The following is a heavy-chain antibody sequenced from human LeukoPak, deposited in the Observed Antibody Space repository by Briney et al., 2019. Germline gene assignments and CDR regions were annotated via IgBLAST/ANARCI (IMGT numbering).Heavy chain of an antibody. CDR1: GFTFSSYA. CDR3: ARDRLRNWNQDRGAFDI. V-gene: IGHV3-30-3*01. D-gene: IGHD1-1*01. CDR2: ISYDGSNK. J-gene: IGHJ3*02. Sequence: PGGSLRLSCAASGFTFSSYAMHWVRQAPGKGLEWVAVISYDGSNKYYADSVKGRFTISRDNAKNSLYLQMNSLRAEDTAVYYCARDRLRNWNQDRGAFDIWGQGTMVTVSS.